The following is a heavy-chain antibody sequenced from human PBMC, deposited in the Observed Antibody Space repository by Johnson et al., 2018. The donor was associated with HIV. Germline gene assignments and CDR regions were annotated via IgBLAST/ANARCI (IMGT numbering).Heavy chain of an antibody. CDR3: ARENPEWGAFDI. J-gene: IGHJ3*02. D-gene: IGHD1-26*01. V-gene: IGHV3-30*04. Sequence: QMQLVESGGGLVQPGGSLRLSCAASGFTFSSYAMHWFRQAPGMGLEWVAVISYDGRDAYYADSVKGRFTSSRDNAKNSLYLQMNRLRAEDTAVYFCARENPEWGAFDIWGQGTVVTVSS. CDR1: GFTFSSYA. CDR2: ISYDGRDA.